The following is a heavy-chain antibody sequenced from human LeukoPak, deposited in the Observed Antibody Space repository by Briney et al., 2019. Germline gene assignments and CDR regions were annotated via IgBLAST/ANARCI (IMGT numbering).Heavy chain of an antibody. CDR3: ARFVGACSGGSCYSDY. D-gene: IGHD2-15*01. CDR2: IYPGDSDT. J-gene: IGHJ4*02. V-gene: IGHV5-51*01. CDR1: RYIFTSYW. Sequence: GASLQISCEGSRYIFTSYWNGWVRALPGKGLEWMGIIYPGDSDTRYAQSFQGQVTISADNSISTAYLQWNSLKASDTAMYYCARFVGACSGGSCYSDYWGQGTLVTVSS.